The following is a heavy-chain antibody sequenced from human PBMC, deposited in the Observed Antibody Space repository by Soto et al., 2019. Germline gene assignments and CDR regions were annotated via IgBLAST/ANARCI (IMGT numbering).Heavy chain of an antibody. Sequence: PGESLKISCAASGFTFSTYAMIWVRQAPGKGLEWVSVITGSGGSTYYADSVKGRFTISRDTSKNTLFLQMNSLRAEDTAVYYCAKDRYGDYGGIDYWGQGTMVTSPQ. J-gene: IGHJ4*02. CDR1: GFTFSTYA. CDR3: AKDRYGDYGGIDY. V-gene: IGHV3-23*01. CDR2: ITGSGGST. D-gene: IGHD4-17*01.